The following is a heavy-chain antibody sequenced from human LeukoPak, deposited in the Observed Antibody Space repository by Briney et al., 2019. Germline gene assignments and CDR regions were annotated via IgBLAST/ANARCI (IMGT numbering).Heavy chain of an antibody. CDR2: MNPNSGNT. Sequence: ASVKVSCKAYGYTFTSYDINWVRQATGQGLEWIGWMNPNSGNTGYAQKFQGRVTMTRNTSIITAYMELSSLRSEDTAMYYCASRSNYDFDYWGQGTLVTVSS. V-gene: IGHV1-8*01. CDR1: GYTFTSYD. J-gene: IGHJ4*02. CDR3: ASRSNYDFDY. D-gene: IGHD1-7*01.